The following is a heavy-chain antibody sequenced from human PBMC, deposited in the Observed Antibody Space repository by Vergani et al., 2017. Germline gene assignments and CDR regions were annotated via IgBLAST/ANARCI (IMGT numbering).Heavy chain of an antibody. D-gene: IGHD2-15*01. CDR2: ISYDGSNK. V-gene: IGHV3-30*01. CDR3: ARGTEEVVAATQTPNFDY. Sequence: VQLVESGGGLVQPGRSLRLSCAASGFTFSSYAMSWVRQAPGKGLEWVAVISYDGSNKYYADSVKGRFTIYRDNSKNTLYLQMNSLRAEDTAVYYCARGTEEVVAATQTPNFDYWGQGTLVTVSS. CDR1: GFTFSSYA. J-gene: IGHJ4*02.